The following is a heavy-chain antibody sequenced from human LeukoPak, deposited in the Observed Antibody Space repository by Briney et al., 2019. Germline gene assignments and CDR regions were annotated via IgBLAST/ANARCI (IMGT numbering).Heavy chain of an antibody. Sequence: ASVKVSCKASGYTFTGYYMHWVRQAPGQGLEWMGWFNPDSGGTNYAQKFQGRVTMTRDTSASTVYMELSSLRSEDTAIYYCARIRDGYNDAYDIWGQGTVVTVPS. D-gene: IGHD5-24*01. J-gene: IGHJ3*02. CDR1: GYTFTGYY. CDR3: ARIRDGYNDAYDI. V-gene: IGHV1-2*02. CDR2: FNPDSGGT.